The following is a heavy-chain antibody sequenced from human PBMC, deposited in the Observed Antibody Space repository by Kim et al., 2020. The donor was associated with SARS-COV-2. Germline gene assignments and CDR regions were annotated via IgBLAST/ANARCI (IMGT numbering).Heavy chain of an antibody. D-gene: IGHD6-19*01. Sequence: GESLKISCAASGFTFSSRAMSWVRQAPGKGPEWVASVNNGGNAYYADSVKGRFTVSRDITRDTLYLQMNSLRAEDTALYFCAKDHPSSGWPAFDSWGQGTLVTVSS. CDR3: AKDHPSSGWPAFDS. CDR2: VNNGGNA. J-gene: IGHJ4*02. V-gene: IGHV3-23*01. CDR1: GFTFSSRA.